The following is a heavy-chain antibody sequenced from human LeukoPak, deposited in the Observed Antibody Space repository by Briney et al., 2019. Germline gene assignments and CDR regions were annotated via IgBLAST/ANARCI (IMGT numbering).Heavy chain of an antibody. Sequence: PGGSLRLSYAASGFTFSSYWMSWVRQAPGKGLEWVANIKQDGSEKYYVDSVKGRFTISRDNAKNSLYLQMNSLRAEDTAVYYCAREAGYNYPPYFDYWGQGTLVTVSS. CDR1: GFTFSSYW. J-gene: IGHJ4*02. CDR2: IKQDGSEK. V-gene: IGHV3-7*01. CDR3: AREAGYNYPPYFDY. D-gene: IGHD5-24*01.